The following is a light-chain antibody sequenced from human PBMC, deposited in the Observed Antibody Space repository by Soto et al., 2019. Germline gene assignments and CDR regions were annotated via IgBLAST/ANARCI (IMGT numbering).Light chain of an antibody. CDR2: AAS. CDR1: QSISTY. J-gene: IGKJ1*01. CDR3: QQTYSVPM. V-gene: IGKV1-39*01. Sequence: DIQMTQSPSSLSASVGDRVTITCRASQSISTYLHWYQHKPGKAPKLLISAASSLESGVPSRFSGSGSGTDFALTISSLQLEDFATYYCQQTYSVPMFGQGTKVEIK.